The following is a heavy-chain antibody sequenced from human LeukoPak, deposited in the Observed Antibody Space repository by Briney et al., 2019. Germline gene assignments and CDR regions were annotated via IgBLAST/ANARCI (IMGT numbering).Heavy chain of an antibody. D-gene: IGHD1-26*01. CDR1: GFTFSSYG. CDR2: ISYDGSNK. J-gene: IGHJ6*02. CDR3: AEGGFEWELLSKLTTHPDYYYYGMDV. Sequence: PGGSLRLSCAASGFTFSSYGMHWVRQAPGKGLEGVAVISYDGSNKYYADSVKGRFTISRDNSKNTLYLQMNRLRAEDTAVYYCAEGGFEWELLSKLTTHPDYYYYGMDVWGQGTTVTVSS. V-gene: IGHV3-30*18.